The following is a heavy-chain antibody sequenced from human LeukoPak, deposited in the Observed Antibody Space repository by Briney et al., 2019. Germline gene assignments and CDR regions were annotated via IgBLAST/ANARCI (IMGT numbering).Heavy chain of an antibody. D-gene: IGHD3-22*01. CDR2: IRQDGSEK. CDR1: GFTFSTYC. J-gene: IGHJ4*02. V-gene: IGHV3-7*01. CDR3: ARGRYHHDSSGYSSFYH. Sequence: SGGSLRLSCAASGFTFSTYCMSWVRQAPGKGLEWVANIRQDGSEKYYADSVKGRFTISRDNAQNSLYLQMSSLRAKDTAVYYCARGRYHHDSSGYSSFYHWGQGTLVTVSS.